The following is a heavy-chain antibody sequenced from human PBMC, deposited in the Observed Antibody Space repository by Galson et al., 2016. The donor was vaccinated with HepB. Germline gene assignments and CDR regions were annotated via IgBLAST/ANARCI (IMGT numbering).Heavy chain of an antibody. J-gene: IGHJ6*02. CDR1: GFSLSSSGMC. Sequence: PALVKPTQTLTLTCTFSGFSLSSSGMCVSWIRQPPGKALEWLARIDWNDDKYYSTSLKTRLTISKDTSKDQVVLTVTNMDPVDTATYYCARTRLYYDFWSGPNYYGLDVWGQGTTVTVSS. D-gene: IGHD3-3*01. V-gene: IGHV2-70*11. CDR3: ARTRLYYDFWSGPNYYGLDV. CDR2: IDWNDDK.